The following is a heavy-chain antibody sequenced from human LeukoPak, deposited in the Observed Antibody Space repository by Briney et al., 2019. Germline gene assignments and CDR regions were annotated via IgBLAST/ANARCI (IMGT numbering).Heavy chain of an antibody. D-gene: IGHD6-13*01. J-gene: IGHJ4*02. CDR3: ARSAESSSWVEFDY. V-gene: IGHV1-2*02. CDR2: INPNSGGT. CDR1: GYTLTGYY. Sequence: SVKVSCKASGYTLTGYYMHWVRQAPGQGLEWMGWINPNSGGTNYAQKFQVRGTMTRDTSISTAYMELSRLRSDDTAVYYCARSAESSSWVEFDYWGQGTLVTVSS.